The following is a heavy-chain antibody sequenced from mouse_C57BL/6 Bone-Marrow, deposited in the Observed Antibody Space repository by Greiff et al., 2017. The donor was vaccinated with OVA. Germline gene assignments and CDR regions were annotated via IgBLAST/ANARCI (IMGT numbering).Heavy chain of an antibody. CDR2: INSDGGST. CDR1: EYEFPSHD. Sequence: EVQVVESGGGLVQPGESLKLSCESNEYEFPSHDMSWVRKTPEKRLELVAAINSDGGSTYYPDTMERRFIISRDNTKKTLYLQMSRLRSEDTALYYCARHGRYGNPYAMDYWGQGTSVTVSS. CDR3: ARHGRYGNPYAMDY. V-gene: IGHV5-2*01. J-gene: IGHJ4*01. D-gene: IGHD2-10*02.